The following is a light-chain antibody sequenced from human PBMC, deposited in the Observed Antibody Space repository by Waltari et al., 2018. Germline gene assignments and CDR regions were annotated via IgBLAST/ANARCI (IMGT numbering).Light chain of an antibody. J-gene: IGKJ1*01. CDR2: GAS. CDR3: QHYLRLPVT. Sequence: ELVLTQSTGTLSLPLGERATVSCRASESVSRALAWYQQKPCQAPRLLIYGASTRATGIPDRFSGSGSGTDFSLTISRLEPDDFAVYYCQHYLRLPVTFGQGTTVEI. CDR1: ESVSRA. V-gene: IGKV3-20*01.